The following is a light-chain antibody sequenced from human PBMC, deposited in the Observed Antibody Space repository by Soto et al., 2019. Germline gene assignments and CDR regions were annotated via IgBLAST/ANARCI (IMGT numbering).Light chain of an antibody. J-gene: IGKJ2*01. Sequence: ETVMTQSPGTLSVSPLERATLSCRASQSVRTILAWDQQKPGQAPRLLIYGASTRATDIPPRFSGSGSGTEFTLAIDSLQSEDFAVYYCHQYAFWPYTFGQGTKVDIK. CDR2: GAS. CDR1: QSVRTI. CDR3: HQYAFWPYT. V-gene: IGKV3-15*01.